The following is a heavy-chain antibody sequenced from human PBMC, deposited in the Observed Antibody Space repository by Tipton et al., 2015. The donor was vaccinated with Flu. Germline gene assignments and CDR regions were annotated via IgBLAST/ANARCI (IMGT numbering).Heavy chain of an antibody. Sequence: TLSLTCTVSGGSISSSSYYWGWIRQPPGKGLEWIGSIYYSGSTYYNPSLKSRITISVDTSKNQFSLKRSSVTAADTAVYYCASLTIAVAGDDAFDIWGQGTMVTVSS. CDR3: ASLTIAVAGDDAFDI. D-gene: IGHD6-19*01. J-gene: IGHJ3*02. CDR1: GGSISSSSYY. CDR2: IYYSGST. V-gene: IGHV4-39*07.